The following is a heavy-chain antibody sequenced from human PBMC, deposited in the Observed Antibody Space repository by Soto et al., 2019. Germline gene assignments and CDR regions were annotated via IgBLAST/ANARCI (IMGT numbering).Heavy chain of an antibody. D-gene: IGHD3-3*01. CDR3: AKGKANTVFGVDTIFEY. J-gene: IGHJ4*02. V-gene: IGHV3-23*01. CDR2: DSGNGGYQ. Sequence: LRLSCAASGFTFSSYAMTWVRQSTGKGLEWVSTDSGNGGYQHYSDSVRGRFTISRDNAKRTLYLKMESLRAEDTAVFYCAKGKANTVFGVDTIFEYSGQGTKVTVSS. CDR1: GFTFSSYA.